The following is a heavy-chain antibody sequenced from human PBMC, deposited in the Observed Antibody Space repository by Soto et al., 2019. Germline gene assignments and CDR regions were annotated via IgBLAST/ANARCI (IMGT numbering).Heavy chain of an antibody. J-gene: IGHJ5*02. V-gene: IGHV3-11*05. CDR3: ARDYYGSGSYGWFDP. D-gene: IGHD3-10*01. CDR1: GFTFSDYY. Sequence: QVQLVESGGGLVKPGGSLRLSCAASGFTFSDYYMSWIRQAPGKGLEWVSYVSSTGSYTRYADSVKGRFTISRDNAKNSLYLQMNSLRAEDTAVYYCARDYYGSGSYGWFDPWGQGTLVTVSS. CDR2: VSSTGSYT.